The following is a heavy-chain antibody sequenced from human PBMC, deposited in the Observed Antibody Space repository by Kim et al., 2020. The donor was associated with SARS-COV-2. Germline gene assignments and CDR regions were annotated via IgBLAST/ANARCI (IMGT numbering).Heavy chain of an antibody. J-gene: IGHJ6*02. V-gene: IGHV1-2*06. CDR2: INPNSGGT. CDR1: GYTFTGYY. D-gene: IGHD3-10*01. CDR3: ARDPFPQYYYGWGSKTNYYYYGMDV. Sequence: ASVKVSCKASGYTFTGYYMHWVRQAPGQGLEWMGRINPNSGGTNYAQKFQGRVTMTRDTSISTAYMELSRLRSDDTAVYYCARDPFPQYYYGWGSKTNYYYYGMDVWGQGTTVTVSS.